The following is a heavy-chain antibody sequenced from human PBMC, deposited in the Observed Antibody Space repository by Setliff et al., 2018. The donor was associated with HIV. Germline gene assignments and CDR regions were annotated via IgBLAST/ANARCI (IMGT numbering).Heavy chain of an antibody. Sequence: ASVKVSCKASGYNFTSHDIKWVRQAPGQGLEWMGWMNPKSGNTGYERKFQGRVTMTRKTSISTAYMELRSLRYDDTAMYYWARGWSSITRCFVIYYVDTWGQGTPVTVSS. CDR3: ARGWSSITRCFVIYYVDT. D-gene: IGHD2-2*01. J-gene: IGHJ4*02. V-gene: IGHV1-8*01. CDR2: MNPKSGNT. CDR1: GYNFTSHD.